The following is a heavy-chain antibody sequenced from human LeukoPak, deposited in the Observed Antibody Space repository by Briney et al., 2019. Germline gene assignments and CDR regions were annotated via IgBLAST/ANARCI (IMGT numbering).Heavy chain of an antibody. D-gene: IGHD4/OR15-4a*01. V-gene: IGHV1-46*01. CDR3: ARDGRMTVANPNYFDS. Sequence: ASXXXXXKASXYTFSNYYVHXVRQAPGQGREWXGIINPGGGSTTYSQKFQDRVTITRDTSTNTVYMELSSLRSDDTAVYYCARDGRMTVANPNYFDSWGQGTLVTVSS. CDR2: INPGGGST. CDR1: XYTFSNYY. J-gene: IGHJ4*02.